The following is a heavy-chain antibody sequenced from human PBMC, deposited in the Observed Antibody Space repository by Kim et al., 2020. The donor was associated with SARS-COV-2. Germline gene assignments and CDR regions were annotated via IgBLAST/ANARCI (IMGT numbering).Heavy chain of an antibody. Sequence: ASVKVSCKASGYTFTSYCLHWVRQAPGQRLEWMGWIDVANTNTHYSENFQGRVTISRDTSATTVYIELSSLRSEDTAVYYCARDGRGVDYYFDYWGQGTLVTVSS. CDR2: IDVANTNT. CDR1: GYTFTSYC. J-gene: IGHJ4*02. V-gene: IGHV1-3*01. CDR3: ARDGRGVDYYFDY.